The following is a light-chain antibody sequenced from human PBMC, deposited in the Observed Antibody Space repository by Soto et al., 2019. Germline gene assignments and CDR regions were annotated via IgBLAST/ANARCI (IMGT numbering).Light chain of an antibody. CDR2: DVS. J-gene: IGLJ1*01. CDR3: SSYTSGSTGV. Sequence: QSALTQPASVSGSPGQSITISCTGTSSDVGGYNYVSWYQQHPGKAPKLMIYDVSNRPSGVSNRFSGSKSGNTASLTISGLQAEDEADYYCSSYTSGSTGVFGTGTKHTVL. CDR1: SSDVGGYNY. V-gene: IGLV2-14*03.